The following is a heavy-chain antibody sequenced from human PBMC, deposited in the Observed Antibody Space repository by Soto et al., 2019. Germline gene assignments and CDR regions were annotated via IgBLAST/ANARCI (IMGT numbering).Heavy chain of an antibody. CDR1: GGSISSYY. Sequence: PSETLSLTCTVSGGSISSYYWSWIRQPPGKGLEWIGYINYGGTTNHNPSLKSRATISVDTSKNQFSLKLTSVTTADTAVYYCARGYSATYRRLDPWGQGTLVTVSS. V-gene: IGHV4-59*01. CDR2: INYGGTT. J-gene: IGHJ5*02. CDR3: ARGYSATYRRLDP. D-gene: IGHD1-26*01.